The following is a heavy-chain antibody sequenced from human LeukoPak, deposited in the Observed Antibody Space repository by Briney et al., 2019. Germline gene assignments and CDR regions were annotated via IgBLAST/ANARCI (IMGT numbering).Heavy chain of an antibody. CDR1: GYTFTSYG. CDR3: ARGYGGNSVVVDY. J-gene: IGHJ4*02. CDR2: IIPILGIA. D-gene: IGHD4-23*01. Sequence: GASVKVSCKASGYTFTSYGISWVRQAPGQGLEWMGRIIPILGIANYAQKFQGRVTITADKSTGTAYMELSSLRSEDTAVYYCARGYGGNSVVVDYWGQGTLVTVSS. V-gene: IGHV1-69*04.